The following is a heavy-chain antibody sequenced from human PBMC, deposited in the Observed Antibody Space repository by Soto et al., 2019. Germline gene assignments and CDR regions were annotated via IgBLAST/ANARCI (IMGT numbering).Heavy chain of an antibody. CDR2: IIPIFGTA. Sequence: SVKVSCKASGGTFSSYAISWVRQAPGQGLEWMGGIIPIFGTANYAQKFQGRVTITADKSTSTAYMELSRLRSEDTAVYYCAKEVEMATIPYGMDVWGQGTTVTVSS. V-gene: IGHV1-69*06. D-gene: IGHD5-12*01. J-gene: IGHJ6*02. CDR1: GGTFSSYA. CDR3: AKEVEMATIPYGMDV.